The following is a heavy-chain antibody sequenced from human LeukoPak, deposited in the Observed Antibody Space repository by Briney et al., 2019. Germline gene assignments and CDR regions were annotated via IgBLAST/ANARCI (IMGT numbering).Heavy chain of an antibody. CDR3: AIIRRGEFLPGSN. CDR2: IYTGGGT. V-gene: IGHV4-61*02. Sequence: SETLSLTCTVSGGSIRSDNYFCNWIRQPAGRGLEWIGRIYTGGGTNYNPSLKSRITISADTSNNEFSLKLTSVTAADTAVYYCAIIRRGEFLPGSNWGQGALITVSS. J-gene: IGHJ4*02. CDR1: GGSIRSDNYF. D-gene: IGHD1-14*01.